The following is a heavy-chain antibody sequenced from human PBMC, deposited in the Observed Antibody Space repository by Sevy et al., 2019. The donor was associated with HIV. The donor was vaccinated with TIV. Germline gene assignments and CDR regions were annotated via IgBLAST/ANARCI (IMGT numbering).Heavy chain of an antibody. Sequence: GGSLRLSCAASGFTFSSYAMSWVRQAPGKGLEWVSAISGSGGSTYYADSVKGRFTISRDNSKDTLYLQMNSLRAEDTAVYYCAKGARCSGGRCHSGGAFDIWGQGTMVTVSS. CDR2: ISGSGGST. V-gene: IGHV3-23*01. CDR1: GFTFSSYA. CDR3: AKGARCSGGRCHSGGAFDI. J-gene: IGHJ3*02. D-gene: IGHD2-15*01.